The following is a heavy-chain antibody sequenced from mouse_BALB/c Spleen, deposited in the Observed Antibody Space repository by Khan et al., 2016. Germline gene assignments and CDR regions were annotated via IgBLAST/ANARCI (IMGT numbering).Heavy chain of an antibody. CDR1: GYTFTNYG. V-gene: IGHV9-3-1*01. CDR3: ASPDYGSSRGFAY. Sequence: QIQLVQSGPELKKPGETVRISCKASGYTFTNYGMNWVKQAPGKGLKWMGWINTYTGEPTYADDFKGRFAFSLETAASTAYLQIKNLKNEDTATYFCASPDYGSSRGFAYWCQGTLVTVSA. CDR2: INTYTGEP. D-gene: IGHD1-1*01. J-gene: IGHJ3*01.